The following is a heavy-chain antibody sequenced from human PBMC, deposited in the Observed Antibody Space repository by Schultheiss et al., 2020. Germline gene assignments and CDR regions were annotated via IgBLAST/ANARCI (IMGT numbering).Heavy chain of an antibody. D-gene: IGHD1-26*01. J-gene: IGHJ3*02. CDR2: ISWNSGSI. CDR3: AKRLSSGSYFAAFDI. CDR1: GFTFSSYA. Sequence: GGSLRLSCAASGFTFSSYAMSWVRQAPGKGLEWVSGISWNSGSIGYADSVKGRFTISRDNAKNSLYLQMNSLRAGDTAIYYCAKRLSSGSYFAAFDIWGQGTMVTVSS. V-gene: IGHV3-23*01.